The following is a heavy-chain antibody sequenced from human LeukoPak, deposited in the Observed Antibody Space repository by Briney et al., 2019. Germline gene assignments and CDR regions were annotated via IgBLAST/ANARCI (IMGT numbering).Heavy chain of an antibody. CDR3: AKSGASSYSSGWHTYIFDY. Sequence: QPGGSLRLSCAASGFTFSSYGMHWVRQAPGKGLEWVAVIWYDGSNKYYADSVKGRFTISRDNSKNTLYLQMNSLRAEDTAVYYCAKSGASSYSSGWHTYIFDYWGQGTLVTVSS. V-gene: IGHV3-33*06. CDR1: GFTFSSYG. J-gene: IGHJ4*02. CDR2: IWYDGSNK. D-gene: IGHD6-19*01.